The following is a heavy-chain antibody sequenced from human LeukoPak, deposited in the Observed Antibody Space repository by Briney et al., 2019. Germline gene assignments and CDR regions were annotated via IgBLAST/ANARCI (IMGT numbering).Heavy chain of an antibody. D-gene: IGHD3-16*01. J-gene: IGHJ6*02. V-gene: IGHV3-7*03. CDR2: INHNGNVN. Sequence: GGSLRLSCAASGFTFSSYWMNWARQAPGKGLEWAASINHNGNVNYYVDSVKGRFTISRDNAKNSLYLQMSNLRAEDTAVCFCARGGGLDVWGQGATVTVSS. CDR1: GFTFSSYW. CDR3: ARGGGLDV.